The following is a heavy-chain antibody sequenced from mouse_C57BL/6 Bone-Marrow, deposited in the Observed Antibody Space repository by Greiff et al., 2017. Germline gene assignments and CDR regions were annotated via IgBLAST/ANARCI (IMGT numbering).Heavy chain of an antibody. CDR3: ARDERFAY. Sequence: VQLKQSGGGLVKPGGSLKLSCAASGFTFSSYAMSWVRQTPEKRLEWVATISDGGSYTYYPDNVKGRFTIYRDNAKNNLYLQMSHLKSEDTAMYYCARDERFAYWGQGTLVTVSA. J-gene: IGHJ3*01. CDR2: ISDGGSYT. V-gene: IGHV5-4*01. CDR1: GFTFSSYA.